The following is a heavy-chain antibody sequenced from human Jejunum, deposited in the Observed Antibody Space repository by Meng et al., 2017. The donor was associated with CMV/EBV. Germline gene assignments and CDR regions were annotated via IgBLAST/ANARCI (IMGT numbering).Heavy chain of an antibody. Sequence: EVQLVESGGXLVKPGGPLRLSCAASGCTFSSYTMNWVRQAPGKGLEWVSSISPGSNYIYYTDSVRGRFTISRDNAKNSLYLQMNSLRAEDTAVYYCARGYYYDTSGYYVEYFQHWGQGTLVTVSS. CDR3: ARGYYYDTSGYYVEYFQH. J-gene: IGHJ1*01. V-gene: IGHV3-21*01. D-gene: IGHD3-22*01. CDR2: ISPGSNYI. CDR1: GCTFSSYT.